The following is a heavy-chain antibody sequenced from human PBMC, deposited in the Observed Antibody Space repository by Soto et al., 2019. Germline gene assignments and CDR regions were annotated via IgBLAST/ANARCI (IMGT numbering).Heavy chain of an antibody. J-gene: IGHJ4*02. Sequence: QGQLQQWGAGLLKPSETLSLTCAVYGGSFSGYYWSWIRQPPGKGLEWIGEINHSGNTNYNPSLTRRVTISVDTSESQFSLKLSSVTAADTSVYYCARLRWYYYDSIGTGDYWGQGTLVTVSS. CDR3: ARLRWYYYDSIGTGDY. D-gene: IGHD3-22*01. V-gene: IGHV4-34*01. CDR1: GGSFSGYY. CDR2: INHSGNT.